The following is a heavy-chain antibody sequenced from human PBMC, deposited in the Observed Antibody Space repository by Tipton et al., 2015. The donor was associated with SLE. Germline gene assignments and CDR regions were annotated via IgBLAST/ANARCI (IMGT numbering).Heavy chain of an antibody. CDR2: IYHSGST. CDR3: ASEAYDFWSGPSAYFQH. CDR1: GYSISSGYY. V-gene: IGHV4-38-2*02. Sequence: TLSLTCTVSGYSISSGYYWGWIRQPPGKGLEWIGSIYHSGSTYYNPSLKSRVTISVDTSKNQFSLKLSSVTAADTAVYYCASEAYDFWSGPSAYFQHWGQGTLVTVSS. J-gene: IGHJ1*01. D-gene: IGHD3-3*01.